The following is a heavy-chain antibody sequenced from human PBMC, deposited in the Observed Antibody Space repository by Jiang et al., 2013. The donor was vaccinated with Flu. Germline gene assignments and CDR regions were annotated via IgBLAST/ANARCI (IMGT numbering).Heavy chain of an antibody. CDR2: TYYRSRWHY. CDR1: GDSVSSTGAA. D-gene: IGHD6-19*01. CDR3: AKNAFIGLDPEAGINYFDP. V-gene: IGHV6-1*01. J-gene: IGHJ5*02. Sequence: SQTLSLTCAISGDSVSSTGAAWYWFRHSPSRGLEWLGRTYYRSRWHYDYALSMKSRVNIFPDTSQGHVSLQLHSVTPEDTAVYYCAKNAFIGLDPEAGINYFDPWGQGTQVTVSS.